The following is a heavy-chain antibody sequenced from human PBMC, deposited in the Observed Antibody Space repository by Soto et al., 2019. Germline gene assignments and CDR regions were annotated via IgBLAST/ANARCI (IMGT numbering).Heavy chain of an antibody. J-gene: IGHJ4*02. Sequence: GGSLRLSCAASGFPFTSYWMHWVRQAPGKGLVWVSYISNDGSVTAYADSVRGRFTISRDNAKNTLYLQMNTLRAGDTAVYYCAKVHSSGSAPLDYWGPGTLVTVSS. CDR1: GFPFTSYW. V-gene: IGHV3-74*01. D-gene: IGHD3-22*01. CDR2: ISNDGSVT. CDR3: AKVHSSGSAPLDY.